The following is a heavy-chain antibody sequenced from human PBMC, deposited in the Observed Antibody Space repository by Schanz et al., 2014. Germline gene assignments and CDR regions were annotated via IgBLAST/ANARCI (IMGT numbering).Heavy chain of an antibody. CDR1: GFSVSTNY. CDR3: ARDGGRDGYNLAFDV. CDR2: IYINSGST. J-gene: IGHJ3*01. D-gene: IGHD5-12*01. V-gene: IGHV3-53*01. Sequence: VQLVESGGGFVQPGGSLRLSCAVSGFSVSTNYMSWVRQAPGKGLEWVSSIYINSGSTNYADSVKGRFIISRDSSKNTLFLQMNSLRAEDTAVYFCARDGGRDGYNLAFDVWGQGTLVTVSS.